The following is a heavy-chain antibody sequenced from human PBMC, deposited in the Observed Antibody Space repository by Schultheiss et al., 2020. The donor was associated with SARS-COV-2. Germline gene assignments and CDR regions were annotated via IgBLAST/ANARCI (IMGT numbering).Heavy chain of an antibody. D-gene: IGHD1-26*01. CDR2: ISYDGSNK. CDR1: GFTFSSYG. CDR3: ARDVAHYRFDP. Sequence: GGSLRLSCAASGFTFSSYGMHWVRQAPGKGLEWVAVISYDGSNKYYADSVKGRFTISRDNSKNTLYLQMNSLRAEDTAVYYCARDVAHYRFDPWGQGTLVTVSS. J-gene: IGHJ5*02. V-gene: IGHV3-33*05.